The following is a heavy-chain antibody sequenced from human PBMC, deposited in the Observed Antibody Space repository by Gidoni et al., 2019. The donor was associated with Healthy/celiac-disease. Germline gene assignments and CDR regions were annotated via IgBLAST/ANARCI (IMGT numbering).Heavy chain of an antibody. J-gene: IGHJ4*02. V-gene: IGHV2-70*04. Sequence: QVTLKASGPALVKPTQTLTLTCTFSGFSLSTSGMRVSWIRQPPGKALEWLARIDWDDDKFYSTSLKTRLTISKDTSKNQVVLTMTNMDPVDTATYYCARDPIAAAGYYFDYWGQGTLVTVSS. CDR3: ARDPIAAAGYYFDY. CDR2: IDWDDDK. CDR1: GFSLSTSGMR. D-gene: IGHD6-13*01.